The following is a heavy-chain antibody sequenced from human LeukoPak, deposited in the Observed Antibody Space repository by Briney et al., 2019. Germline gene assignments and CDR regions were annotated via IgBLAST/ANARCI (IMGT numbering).Heavy chain of an antibody. J-gene: IGHJ4*02. CDR2: ISSSGSTM. V-gene: IGHV3-48*03. CDR3: ATTYYYGSGSYYEELEGHDY. CDR1: GFTFSSYE. Sequence: PGGSLRLSCAASGFTFSSYEMNWVRQAPGKGLEWVSYISSSGSTMYYADSVKGRFTISRDNAKNSLYLQMNSLRAEDTAVYYCATTYYYGSGSYYEELEGHDYWGQGTLVTVSS. D-gene: IGHD3-10*01.